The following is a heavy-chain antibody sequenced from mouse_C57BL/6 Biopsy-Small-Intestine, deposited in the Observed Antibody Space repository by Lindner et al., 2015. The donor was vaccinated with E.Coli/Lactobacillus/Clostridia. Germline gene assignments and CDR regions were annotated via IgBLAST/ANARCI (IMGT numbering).Heavy chain of an antibody. CDR3: ARHEEGIYYGNFYFDY. CDR2: FYPGSGSI. Sequence: VQLQEFGAELVKPGASVKLPCKASGYTFTEYTIHWVKQRSGQGLEWIGWFYPGSGSIKYNEKFKDKATLTADKSSSTVYVELSRLTSEDSAVYFCARHEEGIYYGNFYFDYWGQGTTLTVSS. J-gene: IGHJ2*01. CDR1: GYTFTEYT. V-gene: IGHV1-62-2*01. D-gene: IGHD2-1*01.